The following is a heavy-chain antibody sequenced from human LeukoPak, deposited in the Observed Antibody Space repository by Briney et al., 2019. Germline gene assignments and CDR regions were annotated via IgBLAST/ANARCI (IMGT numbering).Heavy chain of an antibody. Sequence: PGGSLRLSCAPSGFTFSDYAMNWVRQAPGKGLEWVSTISGYGGNTYYADSVKGRFTISRDNSRNTLCLQMNSLRAEDTAVYYCAKDHCNSTTCYIWAYYFDYWGQGTLVTVSS. D-gene: IGHD2-2*02. CDR1: GFTFSDYA. V-gene: IGHV3-23*01. CDR3: AKDHCNSTTCYIWAYYFDY. CDR2: ISGYGGNT. J-gene: IGHJ4*02.